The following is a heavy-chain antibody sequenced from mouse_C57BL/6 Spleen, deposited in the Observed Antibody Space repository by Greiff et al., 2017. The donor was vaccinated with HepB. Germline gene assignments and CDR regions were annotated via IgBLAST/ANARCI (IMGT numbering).Heavy chain of an antibody. CDR3: ARTYSNYVGWFAY. CDR2: INPNNGGT. D-gene: IGHD2-5*01. Sequence: VQLQQSGPELVKPGASVKIPCKASGYTFTDYNMDWVKQSHGKSLEWIGDINPNNGGTIYNQKFKGKATLTVDKSSSTAYMELRSLTSEDTAVYYCARTYSNYVGWFAYWGQGTLVTVSA. J-gene: IGHJ3*01. CDR1: GYTFTDYN. V-gene: IGHV1-18*01.